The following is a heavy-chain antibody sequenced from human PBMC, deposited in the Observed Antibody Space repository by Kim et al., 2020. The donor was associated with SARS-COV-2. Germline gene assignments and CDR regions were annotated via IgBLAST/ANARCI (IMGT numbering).Heavy chain of an antibody. CDR2: INSDGSST. CDR3: VREPGN. J-gene: IGHJ4*02. CDR1: GFSFSDYY. V-gene: IGHV3-11*01. Sequence: GGSLRLSCAASGFSFSDYYMTWIRQAPGKGLEWVAYINSDGSSTDYADSVNGRFTISRDSAKRSVSLQVNSLTPEDTAVYYCVREPGNWGQGTLVTVSS.